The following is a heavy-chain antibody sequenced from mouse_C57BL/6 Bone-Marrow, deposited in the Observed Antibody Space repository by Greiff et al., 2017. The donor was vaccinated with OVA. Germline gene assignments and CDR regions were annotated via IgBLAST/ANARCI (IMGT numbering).Heavy chain of an antibody. Sequence: EVQLQESGPELVKPGASVKISCKASGYSFTGYYMNWVKQSPEKSLEWIGEINPSTGGTTYNQKFKAKATLTVDKSSSTAYMQLKSLTSEDSAVYYCASAGYFDYWGQGTTLTVSS. CDR1: GYSFTGYY. J-gene: IGHJ2*01. V-gene: IGHV1-42*01. CDR3: ASAGYFDY. CDR2: INPSTGGT.